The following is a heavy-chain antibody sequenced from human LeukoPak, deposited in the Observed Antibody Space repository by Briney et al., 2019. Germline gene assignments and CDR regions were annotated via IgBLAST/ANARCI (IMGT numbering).Heavy chain of an antibody. CDR3: ARDSAAAAVYYFDY. J-gene: IGHJ4*02. D-gene: IGHD6-13*01. V-gene: IGHV3-30*04. Sequence: PGGSLRLSCAASGFSFSNYAMHWVRQTPGEGLVWVAVISTDGRDKHYADSVKGRFTISRDNSKSTLYLQMNSLRAEDMAVYYCARDSAAAAVYYFDYWGQGTLVTVSS. CDR2: ISTDGRDK. CDR1: GFSFSNYA.